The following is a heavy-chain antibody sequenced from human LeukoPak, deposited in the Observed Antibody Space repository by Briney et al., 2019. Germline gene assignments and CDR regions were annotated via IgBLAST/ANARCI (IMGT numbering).Heavy chain of an antibody. V-gene: IGHV1-2*04. CDR3: ARGAQLWGGEFDY. Sequence: EASVKVSCKASGYTFTGYYMHWVRQAPGQGVEWMGWINPNSGGTNYAQKFQGWVTMTRDTSISKAYMELSRLRSDDTAVYYCARGAQLWGGEFDYWGQGTLVTVSS. CDR1: GYTFTGYY. CDR2: INPNSGGT. J-gene: IGHJ4*02. D-gene: IGHD5-18*01.